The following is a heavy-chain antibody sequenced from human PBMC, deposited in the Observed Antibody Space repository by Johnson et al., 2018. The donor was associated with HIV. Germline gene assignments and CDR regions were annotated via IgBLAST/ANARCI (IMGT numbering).Heavy chain of an antibody. D-gene: IGHD3-22*01. J-gene: IGHJ3*02. CDR1: GFTFDDYA. V-gene: IGHV3-9*01. CDR3: ARDRGYWDAFDI. Sequence: VLLVESGGGVVQPGRSLRLSCAASGFTFDDYAMHWVRQAPGKGLEWVSGISWNSGSIGYADSVKGRFTISRDNAKNSLYLQMNSLRAGDTAVYYCARDRGYWDAFDIWGQGTMVTVSS. CDR2: ISWNSGSI.